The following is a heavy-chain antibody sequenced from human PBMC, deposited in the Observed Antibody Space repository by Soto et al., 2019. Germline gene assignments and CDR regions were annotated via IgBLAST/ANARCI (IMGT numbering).Heavy chain of an antibody. CDR3: ARIAAAGTTGPYYFDY. J-gene: IGHJ4*02. D-gene: IGHD6-13*01. V-gene: IGHV4-59*08. CDR1: GGSISSYY. Sequence: SETLSLTCTVSGGSISSYYWSWIRQPPGKGLEWIGYIYYSGSTNYNPSLKSRVTISVDTSKNQFSLKLSSVTAADTAVYYCARIAAAGTTGPYYFDYWGQGTLVTVSS. CDR2: IYYSGST.